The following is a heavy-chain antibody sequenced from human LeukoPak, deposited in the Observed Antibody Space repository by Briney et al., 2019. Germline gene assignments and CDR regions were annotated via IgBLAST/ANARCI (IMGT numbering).Heavy chain of an antibody. D-gene: IGHD6-13*01. Sequence: SQTLSLTCAISGDSVSSNSAAWNWIRQSPSRGLEWLGRTYYRSKWYNDYAVSVKSRITINPDTSKNQFSLQLNSVTPEDTAVYYCARGRRRNMFLGGSSWSPVIDYWGQGTLVTVSS. J-gene: IGHJ4*02. CDR3: ARGRRRNMFLGGSSWSPVIDY. CDR2: TYYRSKWYN. V-gene: IGHV6-1*01. CDR1: GDSVSSNSAA.